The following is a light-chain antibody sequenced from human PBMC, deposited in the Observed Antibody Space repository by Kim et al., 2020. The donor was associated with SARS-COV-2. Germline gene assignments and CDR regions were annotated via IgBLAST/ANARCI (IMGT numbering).Light chain of an antibody. CDR3: NSRDGNDIVV. V-gene: IGLV3-19*01. Sequence: SSELTQDPAVSVALGQTVRITCQGDSLRSYYATWYQQKPGQAPILVIYGKNNRPSGIPDRFSGSSSGNTASLTITGTQAGDEADYYCNSRDGNDIVVFGG. CDR1: SLRSYY. CDR2: GKN. J-gene: IGLJ2*01.